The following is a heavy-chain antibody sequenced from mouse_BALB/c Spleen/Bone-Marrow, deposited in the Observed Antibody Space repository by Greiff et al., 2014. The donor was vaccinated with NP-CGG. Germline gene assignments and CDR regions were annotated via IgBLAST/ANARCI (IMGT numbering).Heavy chain of an antibody. D-gene: IGHD2-4*01. J-gene: IGHJ3*01. CDR2: IDPSDSYT. V-gene: IGHV1-69*02. CDR1: GYTFTSYW. Sequence: VQLQESGAEFVKPGASVKLSCKASGYTFTSYWMHWVKQRPGQGLEWIGEIDPSDSYTKYNQNFKGKATLTVDKSSSTAYMQLSSLTSGDSAVYYCARAYYDYDWFAYWGQGTLVTVSA. CDR3: ARAYYDYDWFAY.